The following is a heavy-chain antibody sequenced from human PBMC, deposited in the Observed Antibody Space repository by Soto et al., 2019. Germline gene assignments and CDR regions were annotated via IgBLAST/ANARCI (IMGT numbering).Heavy chain of an antibody. CDR3: ARAGYYDSSGYDGFDI. Sequence: QVQLVQSGAEVKKPGASVKVSCKASGYTFTTYYMHWIRQAPGQGLEWMGIIDPRAGSTSHAQKFQGRVTMTRDASTSTVYMDLRSLRSEDTAVDYCARAGYYDSSGYDGFDIWGQGTMVTVSS. V-gene: IGHV1-46*01. D-gene: IGHD3-22*01. J-gene: IGHJ3*02. CDR1: GYTFTTYY. CDR2: IDPRAGST.